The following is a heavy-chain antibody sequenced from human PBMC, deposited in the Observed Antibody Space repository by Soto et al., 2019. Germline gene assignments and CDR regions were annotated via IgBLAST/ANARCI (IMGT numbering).Heavy chain of an antibody. D-gene: IGHD5-18*01. V-gene: IGHV6-1*01. CDR1: GYSVSSNSAA. CDR2: TYYRSKWYN. J-gene: IGHJ6*02. Sequence: SHTLSLTCAISGYSVSSNSAALNWIRQSPSRGLEWLGRTYYRSKWYNDYAVSVKSRITINPDTSKNQFSLQLNSVTPEDTAVYYCARDLSGSSNYYYYGMDVWGQGTTVTVSS. CDR3: ARDLSGSSNYYYYGMDV.